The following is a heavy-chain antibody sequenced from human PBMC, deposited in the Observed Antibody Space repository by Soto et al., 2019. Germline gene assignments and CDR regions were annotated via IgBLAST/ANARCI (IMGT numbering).Heavy chain of an antibody. CDR2: IYTSGST. CDR1: GGSISSYY. D-gene: IGHD6-19*01. Sequence: SDTLSLTCTVSGGSISSYYWSWIRQPAGKGLEWIGRIYTSGSTNYNPSLKSRVTMSVDTSKNQFSLKLSSVTGVDTAVYYSERVAALGKYFDSSGQGSLVTV. V-gene: IGHV4-4*07. J-gene: IGHJ4*02. CDR3: ERVAALGKYFDS.